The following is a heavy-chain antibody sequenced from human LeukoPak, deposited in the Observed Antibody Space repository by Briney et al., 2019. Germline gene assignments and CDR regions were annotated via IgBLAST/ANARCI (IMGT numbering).Heavy chain of an antibody. V-gene: IGHV3-21*01. Sequence: GGSLRLSCAASGFTFSSYSMNWVRQAPGKGLEWVSSISSSSSYIYYADSVKGRFTISRHNAKNSLYLQMNSLRAEDTAVYYCARMIGSGSPIDYWGQGTLVTVSS. CDR3: ARMIGSGSPIDY. CDR2: ISSSSSYI. CDR1: GFTFSSYS. J-gene: IGHJ4*02. D-gene: IGHD3-10*01.